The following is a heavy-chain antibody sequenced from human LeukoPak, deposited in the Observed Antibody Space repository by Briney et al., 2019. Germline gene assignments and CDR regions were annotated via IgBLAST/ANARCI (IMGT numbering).Heavy chain of an antibody. CDR2: IYYSGST. CDR3: ASNSRGYYYYGMDV. V-gene: IGHV4-39*07. Sequence: SETLSLTCTVSGGSISSSSYYWGWIRQPPGKGLEWIGSIYYSGSTYYNPSLKSRVTISVDKSKNQFSLKLSSVTAADTAVYYCASNSRGYYYYGMDVWGRGILVTVS. D-gene: IGHD1-1*01. J-gene: IGHJ6*02. CDR1: GGSISSSSYY.